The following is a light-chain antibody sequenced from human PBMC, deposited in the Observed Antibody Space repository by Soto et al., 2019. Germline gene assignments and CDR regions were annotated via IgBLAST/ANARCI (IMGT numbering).Light chain of an antibody. J-gene: IGKJ1*01. CDR2: GAS. V-gene: IGKV3-20*01. CDR3: QQYVTSPWA. CDR1: QSVDSSF. Sequence: EIVLTQSPGTLSLSPGERATLSCRASQSVDSSFVAWYQQKPGQAPRLLIYGASNRATGIPDRFSGSGSGTDFTLTISRLEPEDFAVYYCQQYVTSPWAFGQGTKVDIK.